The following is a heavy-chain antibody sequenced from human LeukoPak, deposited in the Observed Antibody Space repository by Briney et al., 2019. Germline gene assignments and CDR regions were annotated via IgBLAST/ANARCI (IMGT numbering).Heavy chain of an antibody. J-gene: IGHJ4*02. CDR1: GFTFSSYS. CDR3: ARDGYNSLNFDY. D-gene: IGHD5-24*01. V-gene: IGHV3-48*01. Sequence: GGSLRLSCAASGFTFSSYSMNWVRQAPGKGLEWVSYISSSSSSIYHADSVKGRVTISRVNAKNSLYLQMNSLRAEDTAVYYCARDGYNSLNFDYWGQGTLVTVSS. CDR2: ISSSSSSI.